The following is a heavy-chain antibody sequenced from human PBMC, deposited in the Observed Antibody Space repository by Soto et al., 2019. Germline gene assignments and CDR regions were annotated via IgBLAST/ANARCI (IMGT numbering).Heavy chain of an antibody. CDR1: GGSISSSGYY. J-gene: IGHJ4*02. CDR2: IYYSGGP. D-gene: IGHD3-10*01. Sequence: SETLSLTCTVSGGSISSSGYYWSWIRQHPGKGLEWIGSIYYSGGPYYNPSLRSRVIISVDTSKNQFSLKLTSVAAADTAVYYCARDHSGGYDWFLFDDWGQGTLVT. CDR3: ARDHSGGYDWFLFDD. V-gene: IGHV4-31*03.